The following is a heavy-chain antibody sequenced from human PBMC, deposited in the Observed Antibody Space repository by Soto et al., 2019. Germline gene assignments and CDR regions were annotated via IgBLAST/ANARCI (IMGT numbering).Heavy chain of an antibody. CDR3: ARSTDIVATTDD. CDR1: GGSFSGYY. D-gene: IGHD5-12*01. V-gene: IGHV4-34*01. Sequence: SETLSLTCAVYGGSFSGYYWSWIRQPPGKGLEWIGEINHSGSTNYNPSLKSRVTISVDTSKNQFSLKLSSVTAADTAVYYCARSTDIVATTDDWGQGTLVTVSS. J-gene: IGHJ4*02. CDR2: INHSGST.